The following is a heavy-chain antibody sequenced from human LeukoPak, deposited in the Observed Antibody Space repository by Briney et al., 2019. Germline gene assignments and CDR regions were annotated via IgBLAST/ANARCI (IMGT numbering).Heavy chain of an antibody. CDR2: ISWNSGSI. CDR3: AKAGAYESLKSGGGQWLEPYFDY. J-gene: IGHJ4*02. V-gene: IGHV3-9*03. D-gene: IGHD6-19*01. Sequence: PGGSLRLSCAASGFTFDDYAMHWVRQAPGKGLEWVSGISWNSGSIGYADSVKGRFTISRDNAKNPLYLQMNSLRAEDMALYYCAKAGAYESLKSGGGQWLEPYFDYWGQGTLVTVSS. CDR1: GFTFDDYA.